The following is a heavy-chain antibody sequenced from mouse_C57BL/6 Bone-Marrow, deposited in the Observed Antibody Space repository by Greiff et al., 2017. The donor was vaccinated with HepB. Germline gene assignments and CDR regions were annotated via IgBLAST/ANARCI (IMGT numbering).Heavy chain of an antibody. J-gene: IGHJ1*03. CDR2: IYWDDDK. Sequence: QVTLKESGPGILQSSQTLSLTCSFSGFSLSTSGMGVSWIRQPSGKGLEWLAHIYWDDDKRYNPSLKSRLTISKDTSRNQVFLKITSVDTADTATYYCARRAQVVPYWYFDVWGTGTTVTVSS. V-gene: IGHV8-12*01. CDR3: ARRAQVVPYWYFDV. CDR1: GFSLSTSGMG. D-gene: IGHD1-1*01.